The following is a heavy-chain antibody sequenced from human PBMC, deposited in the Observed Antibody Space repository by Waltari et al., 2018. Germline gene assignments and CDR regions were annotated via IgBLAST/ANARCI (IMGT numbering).Heavy chain of an antibody. CDR1: GYTFTGYY. J-gene: IGHJ4*02. V-gene: IGHV1-2*02. CDR2: IDPESGGT. D-gene: IGHD2-15*01. Sequence: QVQLVQSGAEVKKPGASVKVSCKASGYTFTGYYMHWVRQAPGQGLEWMGGIDPESGGTNYEQKFQGRVTMTRDTYISTAYMELSRLRSDDTAVYYCARPGPLRAWVDWGQGTLVTVSS. CDR3: ARPGPLRAWVD.